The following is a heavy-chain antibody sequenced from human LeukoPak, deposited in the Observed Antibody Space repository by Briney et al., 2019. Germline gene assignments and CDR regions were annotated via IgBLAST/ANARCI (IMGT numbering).Heavy chain of an antibody. CDR3: ARVGSLLWFGESHYMDV. CDR1: GFTFSSYA. CDR2: ISSNGGST. Sequence: GGSLRLSCAASGFTFSSYAMHWVRQAPGKGLEYVSAISSNGGSTYYANSVKGRFTISRGNSKNTLYLQMGSLRAEDMAVYYCARVGSLLWFGESHYMDVWGKGTTVTISS. D-gene: IGHD3-10*01. J-gene: IGHJ6*03. V-gene: IGHV3-64*01.